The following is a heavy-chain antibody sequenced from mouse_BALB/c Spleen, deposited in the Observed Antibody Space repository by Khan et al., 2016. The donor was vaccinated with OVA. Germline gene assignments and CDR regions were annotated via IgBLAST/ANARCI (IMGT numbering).Heavy chain of an antibody. Sequence: QVQLKQSGPGLVQPSQSLSITCTVSGFSLTSYGVHWVRQSPGKGLEWLGVIWSGGSTDYNAAFISRLSISKDNSKSQVFFKMNSLQAEDTAIYYCASSQGGYYGSSAGFAYWGQGTLVTVSA. CDR2: IWSGGST. D-gene: IGHD1-1*01. CDR3: ASSQGGYYGSSAGFAY. CDR1: GFSLTSYG. V-gene: IGHV2-4-1*01. J-gene: IGHJ3*01.